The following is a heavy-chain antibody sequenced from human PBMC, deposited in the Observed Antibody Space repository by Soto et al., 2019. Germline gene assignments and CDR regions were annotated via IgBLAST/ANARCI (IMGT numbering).Heavy chain of an antibody. D-gene: IGHD3-10*01. Sequence: GGSLRLSCAASKFTFSDFAMTWVRQAPGKGLEWIATIDGRGTGTYYADSVKGRFTISRDNAKSTLYLQMNSLTVEDGAVYYCADSWLPTSYWGPGTLVTVSS. V-gene: IGHV3-23*01. CDR2: IDGRGTGT. J-gene: IGHJ4*02. CDR3: ADSWLPTSY. CDR1: KFTFSDFA.